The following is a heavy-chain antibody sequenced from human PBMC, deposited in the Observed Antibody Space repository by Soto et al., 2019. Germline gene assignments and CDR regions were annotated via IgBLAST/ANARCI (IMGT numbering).Heavy chain of an antibody. CDR2: IYYSGST. J-gene: IGHJ3*02. CDR1: GGSISSYY. Sequence: QVQLQESGPGLVKPSETLSLTCTVSGGSISSYYWSWIRQPPGKGLEWIGYIYYSGSTNYNPSLKRRGTIAVDTSKNQFSLKLSSVTAADTAVYYCARGYCSGGSCYRSDAFDIWGQGTMVTVSS. CDR3: ARGYCSGGSCYRSDAFDI. V-gene: IGHV4-59*01. D-gene: IGHD2-15*01.